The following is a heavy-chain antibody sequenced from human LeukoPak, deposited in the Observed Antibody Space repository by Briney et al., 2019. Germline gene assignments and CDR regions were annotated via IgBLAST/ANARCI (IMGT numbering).Heavy chain of an antibody. CDR2: IYSGGST. Sequence: PGGSLRLSCEASGFTVSNSHMSWVRQAQGKGLEWVSLIYSGGSTYYADSVKGRFTISRDNAKNTVYLQMSSLRAEDTAVYFCARSMMALAGPFDYWGQGTLVTVSS. CDR1: GFTVSNSH. V-gene: IGHV3-53*01. D-gene: IGHD6-13*01. J-gene: IGHJ4*02. CDR3: ARSMMALAGPFDY.